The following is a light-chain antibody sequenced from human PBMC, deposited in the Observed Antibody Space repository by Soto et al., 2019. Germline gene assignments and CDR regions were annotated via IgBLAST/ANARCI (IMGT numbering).Light chain of an antibody. CDR3: GTWDSSLSAVV. CDR2: ENN. V-gene: IGLV1-51*02. CDR1: SSNIGNNY. Sequence: QPVLTQPPSVSAAPGQKVTISCSGSSSNIGNNYVSWYQQLPGTAPKLLIYENNKRPSGIPDRCSGSKSGTSATLGITGLQTGDEADYYCGTWDSSLSAVVFGGGTKVTVL. J-gene: IGLJ2*01.